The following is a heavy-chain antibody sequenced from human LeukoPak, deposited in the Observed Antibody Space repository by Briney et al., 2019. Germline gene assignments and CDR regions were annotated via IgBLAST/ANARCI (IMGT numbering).Heavy chain of an antibody. CDR2: LSDVGTN. CDR3: ASHSAPMTLHDY. CDR1: GVSISSYY. D-gene: IGHD3/OR15-3a*01. J-gene: IGHJ4*02. Sequence: SETLSLTCAVSGVSISSYYWSWIRQHPGKGLEWIGYLSDVGTNDYNPSLKGRVTISRDTSKNQFSLRLSSVTAADTAVYYCASHSAPMTLHDYWGQGTLVTVSS. V-gene: IGHV4-59*08.